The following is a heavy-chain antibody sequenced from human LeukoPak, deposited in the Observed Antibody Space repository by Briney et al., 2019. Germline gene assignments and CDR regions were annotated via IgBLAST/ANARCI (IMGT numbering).Heavy chain of an antibody. CDR2: IYYSGST. J-gene: IGHJ4*02. D-gene: IGHD3-22*01. Sequence: SETLSLTCTVSGYSISSGYYWGWIRQPPGKGLEWIGYIYYSGSTYYNPSLKSRVTISVDTSKNQFSLKLNSVTAADTAVYYCATWGSSGYYYVYFDYWGQGTLVTVSS. CDR3: ATWGSSGYYYVYFDY. V-gene: IGHV4-38-2*02. CDR1: GYSISSGYY.